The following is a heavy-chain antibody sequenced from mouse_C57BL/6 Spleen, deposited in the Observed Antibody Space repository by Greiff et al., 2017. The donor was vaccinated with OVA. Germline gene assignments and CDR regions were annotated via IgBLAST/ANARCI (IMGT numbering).Heavy chain of an antibody. CDR2: INPNNGGT. Sequence: EVQLQQSGPELVKPGASVKIPCKASGYTFTDYNMDWVKQSHGKSLEWIGDINPNNGGTIYNQKFKGKATLTVDKSSSTAYMELRSLTSEDTAVYYCVRRATVVVPYAMDYWGQGTSVTVSS. J-gene: IGHJ4*01. CDR3: VRRATVVVPYAMDY. D-gene: IGHD1-1*01. CDR1: GYTFTDYN. V-gene: IGHV1-18*01.